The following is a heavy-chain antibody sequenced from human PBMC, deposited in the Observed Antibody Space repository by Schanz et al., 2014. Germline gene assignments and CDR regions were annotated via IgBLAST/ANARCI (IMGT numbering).Heavy chain of an antibody. CDR3: ARGGPAYYFDD. Sequence: EVQLVESGGGLIQPGGSLRLSCATSGFSLDIFAVSWVRQAPGKGLEWVSSFNDGGVNKYYADSVKGRFTISSDNSKNSLYLQMNSLRAEDTAVYYCARGGPAYYFDDWGQGTLVTVSS. J-gene: IGHJ4*02. V-gene: IGHV3-23*04. CDR2: FNDGGVNK. CDR1: GFSLDIFA.